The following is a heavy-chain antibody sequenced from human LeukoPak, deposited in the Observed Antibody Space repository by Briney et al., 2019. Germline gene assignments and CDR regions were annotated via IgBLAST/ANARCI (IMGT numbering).Heavy chain of an antibody. CDR3: AKRMIRGVNHDAFDL. CDR1: GFTLSRYA. CDR2: VSGSGGST. J-gene: IGHJ3*01. D-gene: IGHD3-10*01. Sequence: GGSLRLSCAASGFTLSRYAMSWVRQAPGKGLEWVSAVSGSGGSTYYADSVKGLFTISRDSSKNTLYLQMNSLRAEDTAVYYCAKRMIRGVNHDAFDLWGQGTMVTVSS. V-gene: IGHV3-23*01.